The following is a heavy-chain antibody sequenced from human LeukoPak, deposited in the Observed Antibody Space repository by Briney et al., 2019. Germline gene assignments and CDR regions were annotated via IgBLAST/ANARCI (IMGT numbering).Heavy chain of an antibody. CDR2: IYYSGST. J-gene: IGHJ2*01. V-gene: IGHV4-59*01. CDR1: GGSISSYY. D-gene: IGHD6-13*01. CDR3: ASSQVAAGTWWYFDL. Sequence: SETLSLTCTVSGGSISSYYWSWIRQPPGKGLEWIGYIYYSGSTNYNPSLKSRVTISVDTSKNQFSLKLSSVTAADTAVYYCASSQVAAGTWWYFDLWGRGTLVTVSS.